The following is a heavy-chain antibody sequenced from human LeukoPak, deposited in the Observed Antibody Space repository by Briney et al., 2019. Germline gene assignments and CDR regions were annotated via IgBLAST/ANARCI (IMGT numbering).Heavy chain of an antibody. V-gene: IGHV3-7*01. CDR2: IKGDGSEK. Sequence: GGSLRLPCAASGFTFSSYSMNGVRQAPGKGLEWVANIKGDGSEKYYVESVKGRFSISRENGKNSLYLQMSSLRGEDTAVYFCARGVRLDTRFNYFDPWGQGTLVTVSS. D-gene: IGHD3-16*01. CDR1: GFTFSSYS. J-gene: IGHJ5*02. CDR3: ARGVRLDTRFNYFDP.